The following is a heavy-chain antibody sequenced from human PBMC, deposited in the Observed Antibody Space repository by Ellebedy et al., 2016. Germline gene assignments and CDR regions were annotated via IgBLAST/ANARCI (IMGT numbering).Heavy chain of an antibody. J-gene: IGHJ4*02. CDR2: IYPGDSDT. CDR3: ARLKIRDGYSHDS. D-gene: IGHD5-24*01. Sequence: GESLKISCKASGYSFTNYWIGWVRQMPGKGLESMGIIYPGDSDTKYSPSFQGQVTISADKSINTAYLQWSILKASDTAMYYCARLKIRDGYSHDSWGQGTLVTVSS. CDR1: GYSFTNYW. V-gene: IGHV5-51*01.